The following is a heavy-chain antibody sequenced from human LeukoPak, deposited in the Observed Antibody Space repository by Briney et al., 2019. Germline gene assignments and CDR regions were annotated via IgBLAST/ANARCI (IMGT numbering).Heavy chain of an antibody. J-gene: IGHJ4*02. Sequence: GGSLRLSCAASGFTFSSYGMHWVRQAPGKGLEWVAVISYDGSNKYYADSVKGRFTISRDNSKNTLYLQMNSLRAEDTAVYYCAREGVVGATPYFDYWGQGTLVTVSS. CDR3: AREGVVGATPYFDY. D-gene: IGHD1-26*01. CDR1: GFTFSSYG. V-gene: IGHV3-30*03. CDR2: ISYDGSNK.